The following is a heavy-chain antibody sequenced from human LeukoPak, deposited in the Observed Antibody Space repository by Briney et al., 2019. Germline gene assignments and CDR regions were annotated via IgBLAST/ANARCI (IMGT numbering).Heavy chain of an antibody. CDR2: ISSSSSYI. CDR3: ARDRGGTYMYFQH. D-gene: IGHD1-26*01. CDR1: GFTFSSYS. V-gene: IGHV3-21*04. J-gene: IGHJ1*01. Sequence: GGSLRLSCAASGFTFSSYSMNWVRQAPGKGLEWVSSISSSSSYICYADSVKGRFTISRDNAKNSLFLQMNSLRAEDTAFYYCARDRGGTYMYFQHWGQGTLVTVSS.